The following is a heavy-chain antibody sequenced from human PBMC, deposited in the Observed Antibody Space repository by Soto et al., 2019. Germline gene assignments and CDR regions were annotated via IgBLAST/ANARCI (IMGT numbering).Heavy chain of an antibody. V-gene: IGHV1-8*01. CDR1: GYTFTNYD. CDR3: ARGRGDSSFYYYYMDV. J-gene: IGHJ6*03. D-gene: IGHD2-21*02. Sequence: QVQLVQSGAEVKRPGASVKVSCKASGYTFTNYDISWVRQATGQGLEWMGWMNPNTGNTGYAERFQGRVTMTRNTSITTAYMELSSLRSEDTAVYYCARGRGDSSFYYYYMDVWGKGTTVTVSS. CDR2: MNPNTGNT.